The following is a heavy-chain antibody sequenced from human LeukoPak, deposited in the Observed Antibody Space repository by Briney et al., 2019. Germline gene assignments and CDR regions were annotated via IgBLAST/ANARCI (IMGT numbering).Heavy chain of an antibody. V-gene: IGHV3-7*01. CDR2: IKQDGSEK. Sequence: GGSLRLSCAASGFTFSSYWMSWVRQAPVKGLEWVANIKQDGSEKYYVDSVKGRFTISRDNAKNSLYLQMNSLRAEDTAVYYCARDSGMRAYDGGYWGQGTLVTVSS. CDR1: GFTFSSYW. J-gene: IGHJ4*02. CDR3: ARDSGMRAYDGGY. D-gene: IGHD3-3*01.